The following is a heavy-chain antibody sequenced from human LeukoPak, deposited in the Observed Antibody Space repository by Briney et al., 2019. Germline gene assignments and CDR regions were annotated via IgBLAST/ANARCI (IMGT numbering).Heavy chain of an antibody. CDR3: ARDPFRYCSSTSCYTHYYMDV. V-gene: IGHV1-69*13. CDR1: GGTFSSYA. Sequence: ASVKVSCEASGGTFSSYAISWVRQAPGQGLEWMGGIIPIFGTANYAQKFQGRVTITADESTSTAYMELSSLRSEDTAVYYCARDPFRYCSSTSCYTHYYMDVWGKGTTVTVSS. CDR2: IIPIFGTA. D-gene: IGHD2-2*02. J-gene: IGHJ6*03.